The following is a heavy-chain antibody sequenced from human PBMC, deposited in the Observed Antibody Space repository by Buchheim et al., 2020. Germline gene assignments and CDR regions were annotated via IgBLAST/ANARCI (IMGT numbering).Heavy chain of an antibody. CDR2: IYTSGST. V-gene: IGHV4-61*02. CDR1: GGSISSGSYY. D-gene: IGHD6-19*01. CDR3: ARGRIAVAEGWFDP. J-gene: IGHJ5*02. Sequence: QVQLQESGPGLVKPSQTLSLTCTVSGGSISSGSYYWSWIRQPAGKGLEWIGRIYTSGSTNYNPSLKSRVTISVDTSKNQFSLKLSSVTAADTAVYYCARGRIAVAEGWFDPWGQGTL.